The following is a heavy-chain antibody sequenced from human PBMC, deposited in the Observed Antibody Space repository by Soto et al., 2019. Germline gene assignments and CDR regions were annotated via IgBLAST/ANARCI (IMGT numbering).Heavy chain of an antibody. J-gene: IGHJ5*02. CDR2: IYYSGST. V-gene: IGHV4-59*12. CDR1: GGSISSYY. D-gene: IGHD6-13*01. Sequence: SETLSLSCTVSGGSISSYYWSWIRQPPGKGLEWIGYIYYSGSTNYNPSLKSRVTISVDTSKNQFSLKLSSVTAADTAVYYCARDGAMAAAGNWFGPWGQGTLVTVSS. CDR3: ARDGAMAAAGNWFGP.